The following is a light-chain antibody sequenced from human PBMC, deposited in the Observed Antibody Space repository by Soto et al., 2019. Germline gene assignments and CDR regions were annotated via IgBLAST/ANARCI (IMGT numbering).Light chain of an antibody. CDR2: GAS. V-gene: IGKV1-33*01. CDR1: QNINNY. CDR3: QQYENLPT. J-gene: IGKJ5*01. Sequence: IQMSQSPSSLSATVGEGVTITCQSSQNINNYLNWYQQKPGRAPKLLIYGASNLEAGVPSRFRGSGSGTDFTFTISRLQPEDIATYYCQQYENLPTFGQGTRLEIK.